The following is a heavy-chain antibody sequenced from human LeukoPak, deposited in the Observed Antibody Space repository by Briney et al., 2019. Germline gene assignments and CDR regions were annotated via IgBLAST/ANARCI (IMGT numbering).Heavy chain of an antibody. CDR3: ARGGAAGGIDAFDI. CDR1: GFTFSSYS. J-gene: IGHJ3*02. CDR2: ITSSSSYI. Sequence: GGTLRLSCAASGFTFSSYSMNWVRQAPGKGLEPASSITSSSSYIYYADSVRGRFTISRDNAKNSLYLQMNSLRAEDTALYYCARGGAAGGIDAFDIWGQGTMVTVSS. V-gene: IGHV3-21*01. D-gene: IGHD6-13*01.